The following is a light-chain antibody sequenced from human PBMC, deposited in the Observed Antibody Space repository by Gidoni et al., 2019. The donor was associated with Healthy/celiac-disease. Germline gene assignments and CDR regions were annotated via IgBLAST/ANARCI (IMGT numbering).Light chain of an antibody. Sequence: EIVWPQSPGTLSLSPGARATLSCRAGQSVSSSYLACHQQKPGQAPRLLIYGASSRATGIPDRFSGSGSGTDFTLTISRLEPEDFAVYYCRQYGSSPWTFGQGTKVEIK. V-gene: IGKV3-20*01. J-gene: IGKJ1*01. CDR3: RQYGSSPWT. CDR2: GAS. CDR1: QSVSSSY.